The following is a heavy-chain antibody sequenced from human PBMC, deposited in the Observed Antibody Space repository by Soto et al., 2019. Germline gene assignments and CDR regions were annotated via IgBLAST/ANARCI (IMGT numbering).Heavy chain of an antibody. V-gene: IGHV3-23*01. CDR3: AKGGFWVHYGMDV. Sequence: EVQLLESGGGLVQPGGSLRLSCAASGSSFSAYAMNWVRLAPGKGLEWVSAISRSGDYTFYSDSVKGRFTISRDNSRNTVYMEMNSLRAEDTAVYYCAKGGFWVHYGMDVWGQGTTVSVSS. D-gene: IGHD7-27*01. CDR1: GSSFSAYA. J-gene: IGHJ6*02. CDR2: ISRSGDYT.